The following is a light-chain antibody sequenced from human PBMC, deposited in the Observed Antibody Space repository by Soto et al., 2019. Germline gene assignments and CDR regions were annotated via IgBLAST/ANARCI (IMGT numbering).Light chain of an antibody. Sequence: QSVLTQPPSASGTPGQRVTISCSGSSSNIGSDFVYWYQQLPGTAPKLLIYHNYQRPSGVPDRFSGSKSGTSGSLAISDLRSEDEADYYCSAWDDSLSAYVFGVGTKLTVL. CDR3: SAWDDSLSAYV. CDR2: HNY. CDR1: SSNIGSDF. V-gene: IGLV1-47*01. J-gene: IGLJ1*01.